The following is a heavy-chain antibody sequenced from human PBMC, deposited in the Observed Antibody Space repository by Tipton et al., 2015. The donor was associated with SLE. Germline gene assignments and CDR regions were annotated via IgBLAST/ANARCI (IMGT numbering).Heavy chain of an antibody. CDR1: GGSLSSYY. J-gene: IGHJ4*02. Sequence: TLSLTCSVSGGSLSSYYWSWIRQSPDRGLQWIGNIYATGTTNYNPSLKGRVTISVDTSTNQFSLKLSSVTAADTAVYYCARDGGSGFDYWGQGTLVTVSS. CDR3: ARDGGSGFDY. CDR2: IYATGTT. D-gene: IGHD3-10*01. V-gene: IGHV4-4*09.